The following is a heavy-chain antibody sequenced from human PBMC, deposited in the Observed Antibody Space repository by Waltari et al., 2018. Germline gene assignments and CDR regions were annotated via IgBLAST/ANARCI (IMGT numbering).Heavy chain of an antibody. J-gene: IGHJ5*01. CDR3: ARQRPAALVAWFDS. D-gene: IGHD2-2*01. Sequence: QLQLQESGPGLFKPSETLSLSFTVSGDSISSSDYYWGFIRQPPGKGLAWIGRVDDSGNSYYNPSRKSRVDISTDTSKNQLFRRLTSVTAADSAVYHCARQRPAALVAWFDSWGQGTPVIVS. CDR1: GDSISSSDYY. V-gene: IGHV4-39*07. CDR2: VDDSGNS.